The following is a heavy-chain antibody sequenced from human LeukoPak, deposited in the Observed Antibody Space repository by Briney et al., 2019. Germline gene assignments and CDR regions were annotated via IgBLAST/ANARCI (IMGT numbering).Heavy chain of an antibody. CDR1: GGSISSYY. CDR2: IYTSGST. CDR3: ASARVTTHFDY. Sequence: SETLSLTCTVSGGSISSYYWSWIRQPAGKGLEWIGRIYTSGSTNYNPSLKSRVTMSVDTSKNLFSLTLSSVTAADTAVYYCASARVTTHFDYWGQGTLVTVSS. V-gene: IGHV4-4*07. D-gene: IGHD4-17*01. J-gene: IGHJ4*02.